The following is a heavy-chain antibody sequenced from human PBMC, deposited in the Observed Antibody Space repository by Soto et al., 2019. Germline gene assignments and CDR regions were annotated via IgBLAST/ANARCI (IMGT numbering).Heavy chain of an antibody. CDR3: ARGKKRITIFGAGQYYFDY. Sequence: SETLSLTCAVYGGSFSGYYWSWIRQPPGKGLEWIGEINHSGSTNYNPSLKSRVTISVDTSKNQFSLKLSSVTAADTAVYYCARGKKRITIFGAGQYYFDYWGQGTLVTVSS. CDR2: INHSGST. CDR1: GGSFSGYY. V-gene: IGHV4-34*01. J-gene: IGHJ4*02. D-gene: IGHD3-3*01.